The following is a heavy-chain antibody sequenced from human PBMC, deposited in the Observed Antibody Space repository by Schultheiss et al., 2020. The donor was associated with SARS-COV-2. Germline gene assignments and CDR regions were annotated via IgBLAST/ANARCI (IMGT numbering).Heavy chain of an antibody. D-gene: IGHD1-26*01. Sequence: SETLSLTCTVSGGSISSYYWSWIRQPPGKGLEWIGEINHSGSTNYNPSLKSRVTISVDTSKNQFSLKLSSVTAADTAVYYCARGDTTRVFDYWGQGTLVTVSS. V-gene: IGHV4-34*01. CDR2: INHSGST. J-gene: IGHJ4*02. CDR1: GGSISSYY. CDR3: ARGDTTRVFDY.